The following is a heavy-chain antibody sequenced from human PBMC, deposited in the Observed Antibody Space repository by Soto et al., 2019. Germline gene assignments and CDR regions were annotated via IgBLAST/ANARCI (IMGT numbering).Heavy chain of an antibody. Sequence: QVQLVQSGAEVKTPGSSVKVSCKASGGTFSSYAISWVRQAPGQGLEWMGGIIPIFGTANYAQKFQGRDTITADESTSTAYMELSSLRSEDTAVYYCARVASAWIKDAFDIWGQGTMVTVSS. CDR2: IIPIFGTA. CDR3: ARVASAWIKDAFDI. V-gene: IGHV1-69*12. J-gene: IGHJ3*02. D-gene: IGHD5-12*01. CDR1: GGTFSSYA.